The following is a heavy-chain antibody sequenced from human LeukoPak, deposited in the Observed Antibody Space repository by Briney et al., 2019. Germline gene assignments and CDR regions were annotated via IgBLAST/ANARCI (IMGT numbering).Heavy chain of an antibody. CDR2: IRKDGREI. CDR3: ARDGDSWNDFDY. V-gene: IGHV3-7*01. D-gene: IGHD1-1*01. J-gene: IGHJ4*02. CDR1: RFIFSTSW. Sequence: GVSLRLSCVASRFIFSTSWMTWVRQAPGKGLEWVANIRKDGREIHYVDSVKVRFTITRDNTKHSLYLQMSSLRAEDSAVYYCARDGDSWNDFDYWGQGTLVTVSS.